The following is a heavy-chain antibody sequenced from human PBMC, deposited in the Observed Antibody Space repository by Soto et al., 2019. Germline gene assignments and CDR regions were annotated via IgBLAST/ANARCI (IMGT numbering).Heavy chain of an antibody. Sequence: QVQLVQSGAEVKKPGASVKVSCKSSGYTFGSFGISWVRQAPGQGLEWMGWMSAYNGNTNYARKVPDRVTMTRDTSPSTASMELRGLRSDDRAVYYCARGNGPARNHWGQGTLVTVYS. J-gene: IGHJ4*02. CDR1: GYTFGSFG. V-gene: IGHV1-18*01. D-gene: IGHD2-2*01. CDR3: ARGNGPARNH. CDR2: MSAYNGNT.